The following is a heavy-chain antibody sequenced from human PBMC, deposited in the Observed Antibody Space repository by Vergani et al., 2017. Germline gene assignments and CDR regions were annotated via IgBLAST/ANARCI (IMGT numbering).Heavy chain of an antibody. Sequence: QVQLVQSGGEVREPGASVKVSCKASGYTFNSFGISWVRQAPGQGPEWMGWISAYNGNTNYVQKFQDRVTMTTDNSTSIAYMELRGQRFDDTAVYECARDVGSTRELSFFEYWGQGTLVTVAS. CDR3: ARDVGSTRELSFFEY. CDR1: GYTFNSFG. V-gene: IGHV1-18*01. CDR2: ISAYNGNT. D-gene: IGHD1-7*01. J-gene: IGHJ4*02.